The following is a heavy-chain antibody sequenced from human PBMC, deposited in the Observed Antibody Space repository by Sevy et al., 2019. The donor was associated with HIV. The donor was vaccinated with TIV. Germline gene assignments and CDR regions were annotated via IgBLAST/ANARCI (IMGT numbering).Heavy chain of an antibody. CDR2: IRSEVYGGTT. CDR1: GFTFGEYS. Sequence: GGSLRLSCTASGFTFGEYSMSWFRQAPGKGLECVSFIRSEVYGGTTEYAASVKGRFTISRDDSKSIAYLQMSSLKTEDTAVYYCTRGRRVYADYGVDYWGQGTLVTVSS. V-gene: IGHV3-49*03. J-gene: IGHJ4*02. D-gene: IGHD4-17*01. CDR3: TRGRRVYADYGVDY.